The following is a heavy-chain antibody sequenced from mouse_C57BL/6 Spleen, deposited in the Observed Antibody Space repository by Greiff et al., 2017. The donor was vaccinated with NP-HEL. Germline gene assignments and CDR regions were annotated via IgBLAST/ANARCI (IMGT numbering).Heavy chain of an antibody. CDR1: GYTFTDYE. J-gene: IGHJ1*03. CDR3: TPIYYGSDWYFDV. V-gene: IGHV1-15*01. Sequence: QVQLQQSGAELVRPGASVTLSCKASGYTFTDYEMHWVKQTPVHGLEWIGAIDPETGGTAYNQKFKGKAILTADKSSSTAYMELRSLTSEDSAVYYCTPIYYGSDWYFDVWGTGTTVTVSS. CDR2: IDPETGGT. D-gene: IGHD1-1*01.